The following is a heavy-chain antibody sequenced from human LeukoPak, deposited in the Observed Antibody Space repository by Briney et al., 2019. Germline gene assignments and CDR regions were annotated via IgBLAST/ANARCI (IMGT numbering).Heavy chain of an antibody. V-gene: IGHV4-59*12. D-gene: IGHD3-10*01. CDR1: GGSISSYY. CDR3: AKADLPVRSPYNWFDP. J-gene: IGHJ5*02. Sequence: PSETLSLTCTVSGGSISSYYWSWIRQPPGKGLEWIGYIYYSGSTNYNPSLKSRVTISVDTSKNQFSLELSSVTAADTAVYFCAKADLPVRSPYNWFDPWGQGTLVTVSS. CDR2: IYYSGST.